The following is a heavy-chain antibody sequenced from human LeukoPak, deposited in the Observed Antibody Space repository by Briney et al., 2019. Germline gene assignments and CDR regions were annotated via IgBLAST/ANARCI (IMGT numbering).Heavy chain of an antibody. Sequence: GGSLRLSCAASVFTFSSYGMHWVRQAPAKGREGVAVIWYDGSNKYYADSVKGRFTISRDNSKNTLYLQMNSLRAEDTAVYYCAKDLFTIFGVGIDYWGQGTLVTVSS. J-gene: IGHJ4*02. D-gene: IGHD3-3*01. V-gene: IGHV3-33*06. CDR3: AKDLFTIFGVGIDY. CDR2: IWYDGSNK. CDR1: VFTFSSYG.